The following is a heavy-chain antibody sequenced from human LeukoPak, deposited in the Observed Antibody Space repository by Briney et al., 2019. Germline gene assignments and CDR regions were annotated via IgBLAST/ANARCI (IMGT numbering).Heavy chain of an antibody. CDR3: ARFYGSGNSFDY. CDR1: GYTFTNYY. V-gene: IGHV1-46*01. Sequence: ASVKVSCKASGYTFTNYYIHWVRQAPGQGLEWMGIINPSGGSTTYAQRFQGRVTMTRDTSTSTVCVELSSLRSDDTAVYFCARFYGSGNSFDYWGQGTLVTVSS. CDR2: INPSGGST. J-gene: IGHJ4*02. D-gene: IGHD3-10*01.